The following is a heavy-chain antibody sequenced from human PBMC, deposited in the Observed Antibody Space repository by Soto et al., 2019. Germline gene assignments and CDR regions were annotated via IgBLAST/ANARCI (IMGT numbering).Heavy chain of an antibody. Sequence: QVQLVESGGGLVKPGGSLRLSCAASGFTFSHYYMSWIRQAPGKGLEWLSYISISGGTIYYADSVKGRFSISRDNANNSLYLQLSSLRAEDTAVYFCARERARVFDSWGQGTVVTVSS. CDR2: ISISGGTI. CDR1: GFTFSHYY. V-gene: IGHV3-11*01. J-gene: IGHJ4*02. CDR3: ARERARVFDS.